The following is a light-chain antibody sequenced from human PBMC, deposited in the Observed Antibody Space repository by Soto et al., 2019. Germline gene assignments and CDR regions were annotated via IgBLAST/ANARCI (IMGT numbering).Light chain of an antibody. CDR3: QQYNNWPKT. V-gene: IGKV3-15*01. Sequence: EIVLTQSPATLSLSPGEIATLSCRASQSVSSNLAWYQQKPGQAPRVIIYGASTRATGIPARFSGSGSGTEFTLTISSLQSEDVAVYYCQQYNNWPKTLGQGTKVDIK. CDR2: GAS. J-gene: IGKJ1*01. CDR1: QSVSSN.